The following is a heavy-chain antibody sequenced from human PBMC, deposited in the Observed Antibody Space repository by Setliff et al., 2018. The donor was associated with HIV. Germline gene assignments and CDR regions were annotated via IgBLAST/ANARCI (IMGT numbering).Heavy chain of an antibody. CDR1: GFTFNTYN. Sequence: GGSLRLSCAASGFTFNTYNMNWVRQAPGKGLEWVSYISITSSTIYYADSVKGRFTISRDNAKNSLYLQMNSLRAEDTAVYYCARAETKDVVVAVAAYYYLYALDVWGHGTTVTVSS. D-gene: IGHD2-15*01. CDR2: ISITSSTI. CDR3: ARAETKDVVVAVAAYYYLYALDV. V-gene: IGHV3-48*04. J-gene: IGHJ6*02.